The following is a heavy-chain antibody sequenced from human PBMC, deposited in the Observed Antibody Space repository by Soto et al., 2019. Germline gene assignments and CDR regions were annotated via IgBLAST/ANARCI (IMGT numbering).Heavy chain of an antibody. Sequence: PGGSLRLSCAASGFIFSNYAMHWVRQAPGKGLEWVAVVSYFGNDKYYSDSVKGRFTVSRDNSKNTLYLQMDSLRPEDTAVYSCARDRGDSITIFDYWGQGTLVTVSS. CDR1: GFIFSNYA. V-gene: IGHV3-30-3*01. CDR3: ARDRGDSITIFDY. CDR2: VSYFGNDK. D-gene: IGHD3-10*01. J-gene: IGHJ4*02.